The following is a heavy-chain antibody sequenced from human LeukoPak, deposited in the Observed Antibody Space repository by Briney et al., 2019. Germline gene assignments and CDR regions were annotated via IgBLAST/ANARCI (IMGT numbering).Heavy chain of an antibody. CDR2: ISSNGGST. CDR3: ANTPTSYY. D-gene: IGHD2/OR15-2a*01. Sequence: GGSLRLSCAASGFTFSSYAMHWVRQAPGKGLEYVSAISSNGGSTYYANSVKGRFTISRDNSKNTLYLQMGSLRAEDMAVYYCANTPTSYYWGQGTLVTVSS. J-gene: IGHJ4*02. CDR1: GFTFSSYA. V-gene: IGHV3-64*01.